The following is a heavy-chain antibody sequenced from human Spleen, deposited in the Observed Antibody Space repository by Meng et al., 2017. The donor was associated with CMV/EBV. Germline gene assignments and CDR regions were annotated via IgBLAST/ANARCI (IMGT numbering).Heavy chain of an antibody. D-gene: IGHD2-15*01. V-gene: IGHV3-66*01. CDR2: IYGGDAYT. J-gene: IGHJ4*02. Sequence: GESLKISCAASGFTVSNNYMTWVRQAPGKGLEWVSVIYGGDAYTYYADSVKGRFTISRDNAKNSLHLQVNSLRVEDTAVYYCARICVTGRACYHLDHWGQGTLVTVSS. CDR3: ARICVTGRACYHLDH. CDR1: GFTVSNNY.